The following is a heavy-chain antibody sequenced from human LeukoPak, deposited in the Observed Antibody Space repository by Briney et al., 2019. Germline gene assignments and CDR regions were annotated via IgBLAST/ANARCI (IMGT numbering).Heavy chain of an antibody. V-gene: IGHV3-74*01. CDR2: INTDGTVT. D-gene: IGHD6-19*01. CDR3: ATKQWLAPPPDS. CDR1: GFTFSKYW. J-gene: IGHJ4*02. Sequence: GGSLRLSCAASGFTFSKYWMLWVRQAPGKGLKSVSRINTDGTVTTYADSVKGRFTVSRDNADNTMFLQMNSVRDEDTAVYYCATKQWLAPPPDSWGQGTPVTVSS.